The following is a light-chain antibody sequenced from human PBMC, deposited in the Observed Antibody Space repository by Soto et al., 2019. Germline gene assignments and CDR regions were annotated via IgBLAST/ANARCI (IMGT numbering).Light chain of an antibody. CDR1: QTVSSSS. Sequence: DIVLTQSPGTLSLYPGERATLSCRASQTVSSSSLAWYQQKPGQAPRLLIFGASTRAAGFPDRFSGSGSGPDFTLTISRLELEDFAVYYGQQYGSSPRTFGQGTKVEIK. CDR2: GAS. V-gene: IGKV3-20*01. CDR3: QQYGSSPRT. J-gene: IGKJ1*01.